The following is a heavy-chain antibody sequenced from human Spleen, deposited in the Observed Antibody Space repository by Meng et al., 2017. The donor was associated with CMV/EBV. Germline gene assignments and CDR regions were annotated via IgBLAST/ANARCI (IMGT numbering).Heavy chain of an antibody. CDR3: ARAGAAVTTHFDF. CDR2: VSAENGDT. V-gene: IGHV1-18*01. CDR1: GYNFDIYG. Sequence: QIHLVQSGPGLSLPGASAKPSCTASGYNFDIYGITWVRQSPGQGLEWVGWVSAENGDTDYGQKFQGRVTVTADTFTNTAYMEMRSLRSADSAMYYCARAGAAVTTHFDFWGQGTLVTVSS. J-gene: IGHJ4*02. D-gene: IGHD4-17*01.